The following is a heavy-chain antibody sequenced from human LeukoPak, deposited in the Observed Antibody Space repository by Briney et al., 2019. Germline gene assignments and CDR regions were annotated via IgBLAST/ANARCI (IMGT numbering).Heavy chain of an antibody. D-gene: IGHD3-22*01. CDR2: ISYDGSNK. CDR3: VRDPYYDSSGYYPHFDY. J-gene: IGHJ4*02. CDR1: GFTFSSYA. V-gene: IGHV3-30-3*01. Sequence: GGSLRLSCAASGFTFSSYAMHWVRQAPGKGLEWVAVISYDGSNKYYADSVRGRFTISRDNSKNTLYLQMNSLRAEDTAVYYCVRDPYYDSSGYYPHFDYWGQGTLVTVSS.